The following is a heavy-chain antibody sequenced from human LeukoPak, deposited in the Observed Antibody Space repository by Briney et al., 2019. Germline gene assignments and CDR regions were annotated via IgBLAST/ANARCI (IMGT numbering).Heavy chain of an antibody. J-gene: IGHJ4*02. V-gene: IGHV4-34*01. Sequence: SETLSLTCAVYGGSFSGYYWSWIRQPPGRGLEWIGEINHSGSTNYNPSLKSRVTISVDTSKNQFSLKLSSVTAADTAVYYCARVSKRISGSYYLDYWGQGTLVTVSS. D-gene: IGHD1-26*01. CDR1: GGSFSGYY. CDR3: ARVSKRISGSYYLDY. CDR2: INHSGST.